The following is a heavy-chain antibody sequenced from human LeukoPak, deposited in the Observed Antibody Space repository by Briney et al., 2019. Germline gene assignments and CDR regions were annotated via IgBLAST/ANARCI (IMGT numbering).Heavy chain of an antibody. CDR3: ARESTVLLWFGEGLDY. Sequence: GGSLRLSCAASGFAFSSYSMNWVRQAPEKGLEWISYISTRSNTIFYADSVKGRFTISRDNAKNSLYLQMNSLRAEDTAVYYCARESTVLLWFGEGLDYWGQGTLVTVSS. CDR2: ISTRSNTI. CDR1: GFAFSSYS. D-gene: IGHD3-10*01. V-gene: IGHV3-48*04. J-gene: IGHJ4*02.